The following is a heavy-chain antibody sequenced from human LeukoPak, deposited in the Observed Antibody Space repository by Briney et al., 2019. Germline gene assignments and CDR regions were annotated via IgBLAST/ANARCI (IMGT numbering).Heavy chain of an antibody. V-gene: IGHV4-59*01. J-gene: IGHJ6*02. CDR2: IYYSWST. D-gene: IGHD1-26*01. CDR1: GGSISSYY. Sequence: PSETLSLTCTVSGGSISSYYWSWIRQPPGKGLEWIGYIYYSWSTNYNPSLKSRVTISVDTSKNQFSLKLSSVTAADTAVYYCARGKWELRLGMDVWGQGTTVTVSS. CDR3: ARGKWELRLGMDV.